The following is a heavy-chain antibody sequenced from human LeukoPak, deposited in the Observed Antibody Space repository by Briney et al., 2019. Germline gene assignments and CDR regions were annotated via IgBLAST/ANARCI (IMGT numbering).Heavy chain of an antibody. CDR3: ARELISSGYSPRDYYYGMDV. Sequence: GGSLRLSCAASGFTFSSYWMSWVRQAPGKGLEWVANIKQDGSEKYYVDSVKGRFTISRDNAKNSLYLQMNSLRAEDTAVYYCARELISSGYSPRDYYYGMDVWGQGTTVTVSS. CDR1: GFTFSSYW. CDR2: IKQDGSEK. J-gene: IGHJ6*02. D-gene: IGHD3-22*01. V-gene: IGHV3-7*03.